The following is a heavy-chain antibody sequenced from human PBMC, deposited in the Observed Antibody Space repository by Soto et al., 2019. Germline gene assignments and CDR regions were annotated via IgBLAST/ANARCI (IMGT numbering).Heavy chain of an antibody. J-gene: IGHJ4*02. CDR2: IYYSGST. Sequence: PSETLSLTCTVSGGSIXSYYWSWIRQPPGKGLEWIGYIYYSGSTNYNPSLKSRVTISVDTSKNQFSLKLSSVTAADTAVYYCARDYGGNSDYWGQGTLVTVSS. CDR1: GGSIXSYY. D-gene: IGHD4-17*01. CDR3: ARDYGGNSDY. V-gene: IGHV4-59*01.